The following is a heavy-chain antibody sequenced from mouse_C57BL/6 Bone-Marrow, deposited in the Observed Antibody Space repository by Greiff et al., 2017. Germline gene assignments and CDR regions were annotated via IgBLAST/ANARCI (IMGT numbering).Heavy chain of an antibody. V-gene: IGHV5-4*01. Sequence: EVKLMESGGGLVKPGGSLKLSCAASGFTFSSYAMSWVRQTPEKRLEWVATISDGGSYTYYPDNVKGLFTISRDNAKNNLYLQMSHLKSEDTAMYYCARDGPIYYDYFDYWGQGTTLTVSS. D-gene: IGHD2-4*01. CDR3: ARDGPIYYDYFDY. J-gene: IGHJ2*01. CDR2: ISDGGSYT. CDR1: GFTFSSYA.